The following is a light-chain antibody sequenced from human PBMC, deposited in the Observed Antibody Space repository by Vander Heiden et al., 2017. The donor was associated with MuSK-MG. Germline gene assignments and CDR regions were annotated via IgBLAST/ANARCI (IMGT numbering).Light chain of an antibody. J-gene: IGLJ2*01. CDR3: QSYDSSLSGSV. CDR1: GSHIGAGYD. Sequence: QSVLTQPPSVSGAPGQRVTISCTGSGSHIGAGYDVHWYQQLPGTAPKLLIYGNSNRHSGVPDRFSGSKSGTSASLAITGLQAEDEADYYCQSYDSSLSGSVFGGGTKLTAL. CDR2: GNS. V-gene: IGLV1-40*01.